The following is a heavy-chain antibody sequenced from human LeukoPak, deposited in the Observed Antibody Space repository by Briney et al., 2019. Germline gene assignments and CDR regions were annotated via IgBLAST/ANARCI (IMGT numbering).Heavy chain of an antibody. CDR2: ISAYNGNT. Sequence: ASVKVSCKASGYTFTSYGISWVRQAPGQGLEWMGWISAYNGNTNYAQKLQGRVTITADKSTSTAYMELSSLRSEDTAVYYCASERGATQYFDYWGQGTLVTVSS. V-gene: IGHV1-18*01. CDR3: ASERGATQYFDY. J-gene: IGHJ4*02. D-gene: IGHD3-10*01. CDR1: GYTFTSYG.